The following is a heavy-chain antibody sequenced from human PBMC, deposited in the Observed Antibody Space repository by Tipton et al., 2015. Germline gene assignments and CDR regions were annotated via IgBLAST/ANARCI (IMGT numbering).Heavy chain of an antibody. CDR2: INYDGIET. Sequence: SLRLSCAASGFTFSNYWMTWIRQTPGKGLEWVANINYDGIETYYLDSVKGRFTISRDNAKNSLFLQMNSLRDEDTAVYYCARTYSSGWYDYGMDVWGQGTTVTVSS. J-gene: IGHJ6*02. D-gene: IGHD6-19*01. CDR1: GFTFSNYW. CDR3: ARTYSSGWYDYGMDV. V-gene: IGHV3-7*01.